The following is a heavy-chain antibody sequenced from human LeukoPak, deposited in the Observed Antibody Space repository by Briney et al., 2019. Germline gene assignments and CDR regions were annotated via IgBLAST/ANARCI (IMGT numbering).Heavy chain of an antibody. D-gene: IGHD3-22*01. V-gene: IGHV4-61*02. J-gene: IGHJ4*02. Sequence: PSETLSLTCTVSGDSISSGDYYWSWIRQPAGKGLEWIGRISSSGSTNYNPSLKSRVTISVDTSKNQFSLKLSSVTAADTAVYYCRGVVVITVFDYWGQGTLVTVSS. CDR2: ISSSGST. CDR1: GDSISSGDYY. CDR3: RGVVVITVFDY.